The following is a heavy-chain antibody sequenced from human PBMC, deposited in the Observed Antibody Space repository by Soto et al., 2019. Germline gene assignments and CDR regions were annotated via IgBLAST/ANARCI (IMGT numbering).Heavy chain of an antibody. Sequence: QVQLVQSGAEVKKPGASVKVSCKASGYTFSNYYIHWVRQAPGQGLEWMGMINPSVGKTTYAQKYQGRVTMTRDTSTSTVYMELSSLTSENTAVYYCTRDLLNGSIDFDYWGQGTLVTVSS. CDR3: TRDLLNGSIDFDY. D-gene: IGHD1-26*01. J-gene: IGHJ4*02. CDR1: GYTFSNYY. V-gene: IGHV1-46*01. CDR2: INPSVGKT.